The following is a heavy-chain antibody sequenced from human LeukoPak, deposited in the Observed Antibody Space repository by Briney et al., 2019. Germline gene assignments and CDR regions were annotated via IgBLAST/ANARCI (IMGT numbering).Heavy chain of an antibody. J-gene: IGHJ4*02. V-gene: IGHV4-4*08. D-gene: IGHD4-23*01. CDR3: ASTTTVVTLSGFDY. CDR2: IYTSGST. Sequence: SETLSLTCTVSGGSISNYYWSWIRQPPGKGLEWIGRIYTSGSTNYNPSLKSRVTISVDTSKNQFSLKLSSVTAADTAVYYCASTTTVVTLSGFDYWGQGTLVTVSS. CDR1: GGSISNYY.